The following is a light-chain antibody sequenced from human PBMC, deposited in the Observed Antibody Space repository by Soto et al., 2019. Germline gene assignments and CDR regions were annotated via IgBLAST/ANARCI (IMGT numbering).Light chain of an antibody. CDR1: QTINNW. CDR2: HAS. V-gene: IGKV1-5*01. J-gene: IGKJ1*01. CDR3: QHYNSYPWT. Sequence: DIQMTQSPSTLSASIGDRVTITCRASQTINNWLAWYQQKPGKAPNLLIYHASNLEAGVPSRFSGSAFGTAISLTMRSLQPDDFATYYCQHYNSYPWTFGQGTKVEIK.